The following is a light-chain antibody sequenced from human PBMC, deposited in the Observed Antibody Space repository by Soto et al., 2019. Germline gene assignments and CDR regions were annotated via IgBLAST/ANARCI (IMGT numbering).Light chain of an antibody. CDR2: AAS. CDR3: QRYNEAST. CDR1: QGISNY. V-gene: IGKV1-27*01. Sequence: DIQMTQSPSSLSASVGDRVTITCRASQGISNYLAWYQQKPGRVPPLLISAASTLQSGVPSRVSGNGSGTAFTRTITSLQPEDVATYYCQRYNEASTFGQGTRVEI. J-gene: IGKJ1*01.